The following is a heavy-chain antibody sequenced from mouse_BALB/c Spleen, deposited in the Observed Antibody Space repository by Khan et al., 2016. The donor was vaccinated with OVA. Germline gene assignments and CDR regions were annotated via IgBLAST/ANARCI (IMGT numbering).Heavy chain of an antibody. J-gene: IGHJ2*01. CDR1: GYTFTTYW. CDR2: INPTSGYT. CDR3: TRDRIDY. V-gene: IGHV1-7*01. Sequence: QVQLKQSGAELAKPGASVKMSCKASGYTFTTYWIHWVKQRPGQGLEWIGYINPTSGYTDYNEKFKDRATLSADKSSSTAYMQLSSLTSEDSAVYYGTRDRIDYWGQGTTLTVSS.